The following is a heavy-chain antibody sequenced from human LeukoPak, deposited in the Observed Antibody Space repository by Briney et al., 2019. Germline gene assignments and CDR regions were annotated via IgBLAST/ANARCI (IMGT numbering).Heavy chain of an antibody. CDR3: AKDRLEFYGSARYYFDS. D-gene: IGHD3-10*01. CDR2: ISYDGSNK. J-gene: IGHJ4*02. V-gene: IGHV3-30*04. Sequence: GGSLRLSCAASGFTFSSYAMHWVRQAPGKGLEWVAVISYDGSNKYYADSVKGRFTISRDNSKNTYLQMNSLRAEDTAVYYCAKDRLEFYGSARYYFDSWGQGSLVTVSS. CDR1: GFTFSSYA.